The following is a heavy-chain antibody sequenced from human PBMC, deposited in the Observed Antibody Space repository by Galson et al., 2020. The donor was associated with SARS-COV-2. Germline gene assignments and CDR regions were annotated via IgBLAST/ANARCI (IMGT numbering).Heavy chain of an antibody. CDR1: GYTLTNYA. D-gene: IGHD3-9*01. CDR2: ISSYNGNT. V-gene: IGHV1-18*01. J-gene: IGHJ4*02. Sequence: ASVKVSCKASGYTLTNYAISWVRQAPGQGLEWMGWISSYNGNTNYAQKFQGRVTMTTDTSTSTAYMELRSLRSDDTAVYYCARRGTYPSFDDYWGQGTLVTVSS. CDR3: ARRGTYPSFDDY.